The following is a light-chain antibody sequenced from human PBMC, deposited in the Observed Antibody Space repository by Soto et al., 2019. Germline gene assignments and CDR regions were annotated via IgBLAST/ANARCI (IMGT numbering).Light chain of an antibody. CDR1: QSVSSY. CDR3: QQRSRT. Sequence: EIVLTHSPPSLSLSPGERATLSCRASQSVSSYLAWYQQKPSQAPRLLIYDASNRATGIPARFSGSGSGTDFTLTISSLEPEDFAVYYCQQRSRTFGQGTKVDIK. CDR2: DAS. V-gene: IGKV3-11*01. J-gene: IGKJ1*01.